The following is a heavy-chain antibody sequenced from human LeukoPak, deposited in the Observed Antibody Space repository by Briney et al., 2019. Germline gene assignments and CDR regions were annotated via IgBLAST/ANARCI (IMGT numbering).Heavy chain of an antibody. V-gene: IGHV5-51*01. CDR3: ARHSSSGWYYFDY. J-gene: IGHJ4*02. CDR1: GYSFVSYW. CDR2: IYPGDSDT. D-gene: IGHD6-19*01. Sequence: GESLKISCKGSGYSFVSYWIGWVRQMPGEGLEWMGIIYPGDSDTRYSPSFQGQVTISADKSISTAYLQWSSLKASDTAMYYCARHSSSGWYYFDYWGQGTLVTVSS.